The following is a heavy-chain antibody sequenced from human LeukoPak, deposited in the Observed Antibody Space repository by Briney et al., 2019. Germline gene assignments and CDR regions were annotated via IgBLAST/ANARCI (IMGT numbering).Heavy chain of an antibody. CDR2: INPRGGST. Sequence: ASVKVSCKASGYAFTSDYMHWGRQAPGQGLEWMGIINPRGGSTSYAQKFQGRVTMTRDTSTSTVYMQLSSLTSEDTAVNYCARVSRGYSGYEPLNYWGQGTLVTVSS. D-gene: IGHD5-12*01. J-gene: IGHJ4*02. CDR3: ARVSRGYSGYEPLNY. CDR1: GYAFTSDY. V-gene: IGHV1-46*01.